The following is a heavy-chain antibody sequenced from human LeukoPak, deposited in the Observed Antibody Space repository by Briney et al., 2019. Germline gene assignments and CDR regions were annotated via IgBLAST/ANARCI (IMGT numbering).Heavy chain of an antibody. V-gene: IGHV3-21*01. D-gene: IGHD3-22*01. CDR2: ISSSSSYI. CDR1: GFNFNTYS. CDR3: ARSDTFYDSSGYYYFPFDY. Sequence: PGGSLRLSCAASGFNFNTYSMNWARQAPGKGLEWVSSISSSSSYIYYADSVKGRFTISRDNAKNSLYLQMNSLRAEDTAVYYCARSDTFYDSSGYYYFPFDYWGQGTLVTVSS. J-gene: IGHJ4*02.